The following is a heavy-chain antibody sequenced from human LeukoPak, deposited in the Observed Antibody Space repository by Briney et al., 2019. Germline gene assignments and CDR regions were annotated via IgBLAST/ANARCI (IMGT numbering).Heavy chain of an antibody. V-gene: IGHV4-34*01. CDR3: ARIVNWFDP. CDR2: INHRGST. D-gene: IGHD3-22*01. CDR1: GGSFSGYY. J-gene: IGHJ5*02. Sequence: SETLSLTCAVYGGSFSGYYWIWIRHPPGRGLEWIGEINHRGSTNYNPSLKSRVTISVDTSKNQFSLKLSSVTAADTAVYYCARIVNWFDPWGQGTLVTVSS.